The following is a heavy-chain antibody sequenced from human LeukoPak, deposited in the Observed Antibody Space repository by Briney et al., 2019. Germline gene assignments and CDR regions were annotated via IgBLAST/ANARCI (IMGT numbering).Heavy chain of an antibody. CDR2: IKQDGTEE. CDR1: GFIFSDYW. Sequence: GGSLRLSCAASGFIFSDYWMSWVRQAPGKGLEWVANIKQDGTEENYLDSVKGRFILSRDNAKNSLYLQLNFLRADDTAVYYCARDSRRVGATGGCDLWGQGTLVTVSS. J-gene: IGHJ5*02. CDR3: ARDSRRVGATGGCDL. V-gene: IGHV3-7*03. D-gene: IGHD1-26*01.